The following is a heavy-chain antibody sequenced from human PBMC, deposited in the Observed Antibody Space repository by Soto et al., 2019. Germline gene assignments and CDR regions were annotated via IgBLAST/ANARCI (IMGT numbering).Heavy chain of an antibody. CDR1: GGTFATYG. V-gene: IGHV1-69*01. D-gene: IGHD3-22*01. CDR2: IIPVFGTT. Sequence: QVQLVQSGAEVKKPGSSVKVSCKASGGTFATYGISWVRQAPGEGLEWMGGIIPVFGTTNYAQKFQGRVTLTADESTSTAYMELSSLRSEDTALYYCASVGYYDSSWYPITPFDLWGQGTMVTVSS. J-gene: IGHJ3*01. CDR3: ASVGYYDSSWYPITPFDL.